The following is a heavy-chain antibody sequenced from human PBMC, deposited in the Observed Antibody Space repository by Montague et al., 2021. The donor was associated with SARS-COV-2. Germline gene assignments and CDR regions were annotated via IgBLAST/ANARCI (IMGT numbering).Heavy chain of an antibody. Sequence: SLRLSCAASGFTVSTAVVSWVRQAPGKGLEWVSTINGGGGSTYYADSMRGRFTISRDNSENTLYLQMSSLRAEDTAIYYCAKGRGTSCSDYWGQGTLVTVSS. CDR3: AKGRGTSCSDY. CDR1: GFTVSTAV. J-gene: IGHJ4*02. V-gene: IGHV3-23*01. D-gene: IGHD2-15*01. CDR2: INGGGGST.